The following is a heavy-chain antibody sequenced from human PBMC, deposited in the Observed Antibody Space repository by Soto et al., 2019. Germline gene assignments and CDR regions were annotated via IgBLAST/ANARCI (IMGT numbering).Heavy chain of an antibody. J-gene: IGHJ5*02. V-gene: IGHV1-18*01. CDR1: GYTFTSYG. CDR2: ISAYNGNT. D-gene: IGHD2-2*01. CDR3: ARAGIVVVPAALSPYNWFDP. Sequence: ASVKVSCKASGYTFTSYGISWVRQAPGQGLEWMGWISAYNGNTNYAQKLQGRVTMTTDTSTSTAYMELRSLRSDDTAVYYCARAGIVVVPAALSPYNWFDPWGQGTLVPVSS.